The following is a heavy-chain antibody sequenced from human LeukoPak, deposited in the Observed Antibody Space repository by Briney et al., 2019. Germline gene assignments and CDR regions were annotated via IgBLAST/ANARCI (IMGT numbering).Heavy chain of an antibody. Sequence: GGSLRLSCAASGFSFSNYAMSWVRQTPGKGLEWVSTIYYSGGDTYSADSVKGRFTISRDNSRNMVHLQMNSLRAEDTAVYYCAKDRDGMVATARAFDYWGQGTLVTVSS. CDR3: AKDRDGMVATARAFDY. J-gene: IGHJ4*02. V-gene: IGHV3-23*01. CDR2: IYYSGGDT. D-gene: IGHD2-15*01. CDR1: GFSFSNYA.